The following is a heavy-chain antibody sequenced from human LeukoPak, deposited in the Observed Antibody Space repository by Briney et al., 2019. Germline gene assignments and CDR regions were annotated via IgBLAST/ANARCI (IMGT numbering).Heavy chain of an antibody. CDR1: GGSISSYY. V-gene: IGHV4-59*08. Sequence: SETLSLTCTVSGGSISSYYWSWIRQPPGKGLEWIGYIYYGGSTNYNPSLKSRVTISVDTSKNQFSLKLSSVTAADTAVYYCARLFLGRHDYWGQGTLVTVSS. CDR2: IYYGGST. CDR3: ARLFLGRHDY. J-gene: IGHJ4*02. D-gene: IGHD2/OR15-2a*01.